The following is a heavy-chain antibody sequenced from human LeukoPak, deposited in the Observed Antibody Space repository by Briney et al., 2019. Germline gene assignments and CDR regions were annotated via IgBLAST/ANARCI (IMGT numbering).Heavy chain of an antibody. CDR1: GGSISSGGYS. Sequence: SETLSLTCAVSGGSISSGGYSWSWIRQPPGKVLEWIGYIYHSGSTYYNPSLKSRVTISVDRSKNQFSLKLRSVTAADTAVYYCARVRGLWFGEFQTYFDYWGQGTLVTVSS. J-gene: IGHJ4*02. CDR3: ARVRGLWFGEFQTYFDY. CDR2: IYHSGST. D-gene: IGHD3-10*01. V-gene: IGHV4-30-2*01.